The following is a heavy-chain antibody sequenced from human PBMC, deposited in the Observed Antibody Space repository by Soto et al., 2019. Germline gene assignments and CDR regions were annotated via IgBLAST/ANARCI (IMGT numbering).Heavy chain of an antibody. CDR1: RYTLIELS. J-gene: IGHJ4*02. CDR3: ATLVPYYYDSSGYPHILYYFDY. CDR2: FDPEDGET. V-gene: IGHV1-24*01. Sequence: ASVKVSCKVSRYTLIELSMHWVRQAPGKGLEWMGGFDPEDGETIYAQKFQGRVTLTEDTSTDTAYMELSSLRSEDTAVYYCATLVPYYYDSSGYPHILYYFDYWGQGTLVTVSS. D-gene: IGHD3-22*01.